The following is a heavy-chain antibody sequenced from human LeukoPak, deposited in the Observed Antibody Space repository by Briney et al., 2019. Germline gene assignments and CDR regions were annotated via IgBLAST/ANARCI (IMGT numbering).Heavy chain of an antibody. CDR1: GFTFGSHT. CDR3: ARDHYYDSSGYCDY. CDR2: ITASGETT. Sequence: GGSLRLSCAASGFTFGSHTMNWFRQAPGKGLEWVSAITASGETTYYTNSVRGRLTISRDNSKNTVDLQMNSLRAEDTAVYYCARDHYYDSSGYCDYWGQGTLVTVSS. J-gene: IGHJ4*02. V-gene: IGHV3-23*01. D-gene: IGHD3-22*01.